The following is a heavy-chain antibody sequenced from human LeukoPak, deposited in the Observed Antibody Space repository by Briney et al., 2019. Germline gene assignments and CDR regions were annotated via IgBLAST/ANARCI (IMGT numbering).Heavy chain of an antibody. V-gene: IGHV4-39*01. D-gene: IGHD4-23*01. CDR1: GGSISSSSYF. J-gene: IGHJ4*02. CDR3: ARRSGSGGSRRPFDD. Sequence: PSETLSLTCSVSGGSISSSSYFWGWIRQPPGKGLEWIGTISYDGDTYYSPSLRSRVTISADTSKNQFSLKLTSVTAADTAVYYCARRSGSGGSRRPFDDWGQGTLVTVSS. CDR2: ISYDGDT.